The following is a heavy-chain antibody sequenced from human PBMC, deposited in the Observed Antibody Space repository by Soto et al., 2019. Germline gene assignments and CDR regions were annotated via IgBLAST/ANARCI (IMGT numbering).Heavy chain of an antibody. J-gene: IGHJ6*02. CDR3: ARGAMVGYYYGMDV. D-gene: IGHD3-10*01. Sequence: SETLSLTCTVSGGSISSVGYYWSWIRQHPGKGLEWIGYIYYSGSTFYNPSLKSRVTISVDTSKNQFSLKLSSVTAADTAVYYCARGAMVGYYYGMDVWGQGTTVT. V-gene: IGHV4-31*03. CDR1: GGSISSVGYY. CDR2: IYYSGST.